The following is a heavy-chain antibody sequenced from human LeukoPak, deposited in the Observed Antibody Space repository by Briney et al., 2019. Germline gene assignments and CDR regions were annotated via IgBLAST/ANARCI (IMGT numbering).Heavy chain of an antibody. CDR1: GFTFSSYA. CDR3: AKDGGIYQFDY. V-gene: IGHV3-30*04. CDR2: ISYDGSNK. Sequence: PGGSLRLSCAASGFTFSSYAMHWVRQAPGKGLEWVAVISYDGSNKYYADSVKGRFTISRDNSKNTLYLQMDSLRAEDTAVYYCAKDGGIYQFDYWGQGTLVTVSS. J-gene: IGHJ4*02. D-gene: IGHD1-26*01.